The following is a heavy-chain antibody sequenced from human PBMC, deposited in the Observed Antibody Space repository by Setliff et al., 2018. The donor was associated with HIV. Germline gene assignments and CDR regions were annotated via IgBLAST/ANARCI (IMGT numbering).Heavy chain of an antibody. CDR2: IKSKTDGGTT. CDR3: TTGLPGPFEYYYYYHGMDV. CDR1: GFTFSNAW. Sequence: GGSLRLSCAASGFTFSNAWMSWVRQAPGKGLEWVGRIKSKTDGGTTDYAAPVKGRFTISRDDSKNTLYLQMNSLKTEDTAVYYCTTGLPGPFEYYYYYHGMDVWGQGTTVTVSS. J-gene: IGHJ6*02. V-gene: IGHV3-15*01. D-gene: IGHD3-10*01.